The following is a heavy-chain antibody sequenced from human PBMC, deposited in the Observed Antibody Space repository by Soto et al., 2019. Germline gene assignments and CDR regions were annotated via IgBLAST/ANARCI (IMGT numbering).Heavy chain of an antibody. V-gene: IGHV1-18*04. J-gene: IGHJ6*02. Sequence: QVQLVESGAEVKKPGASVKVSCKASGYTFTNYGISWVRQAPGQGLEWMGWISGYNGNTKYAQTFQGRVTMTTDTPTTTAYMDLRRLRSVATAVYYCSIDREYYSDRSGTYYYHYGMDVWCQGNTVTVS. CDR2: ISGYNGNT. D-gene: IGHD3-22*01. CDR1: GYTFTNYG. CDR3: SIDREYYSDRSGTYYYHYGMDV.